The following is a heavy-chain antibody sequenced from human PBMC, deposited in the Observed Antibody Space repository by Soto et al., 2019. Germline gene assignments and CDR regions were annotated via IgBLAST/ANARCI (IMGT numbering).Heavy chain of an antibody. J-gene: IGHJ4*02. CDR1: GFTFTSSA. D-gene: IGHD3-3*01. V-gene: IGHV1-58*01. CDR2: IVVGSGNT. CDR3: AAAINDDFWSGYGSDY. Sequence: ASVKVSCKASGFTFTSSAVQWVRQARGQRLEWIGWIVVGSGNTNYAQKFQERVTITRDMSTSTAYMELSSLRSEDTAVYYCAAAINDDFWSGYGSDYWGQGTMVTVSS.